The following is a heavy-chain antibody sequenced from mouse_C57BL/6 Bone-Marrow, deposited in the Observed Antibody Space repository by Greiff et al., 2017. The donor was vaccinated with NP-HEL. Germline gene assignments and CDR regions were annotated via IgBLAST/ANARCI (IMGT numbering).Heavy chain of an antibody. CDR2: ISYDGSN. Sequence: EVQLVESGPGLVKPSQSLSLTCSVTGYSITSGYYWNWIRQFPGNKLEWMGYISYDGSNNYNPSLKNRISITRDTSKNQFFLKLNSVTTEDTATYYCARDPSYYYGSSYEFAYWGQGTLVTVSA. J-gene: IGHJ3*01. V-gene: IGHV3-6*01. CDR1: GYSITSGYY. D-gene: IGHD1-1*01. CDR3: ARDPSYYYGSSYEFAY.